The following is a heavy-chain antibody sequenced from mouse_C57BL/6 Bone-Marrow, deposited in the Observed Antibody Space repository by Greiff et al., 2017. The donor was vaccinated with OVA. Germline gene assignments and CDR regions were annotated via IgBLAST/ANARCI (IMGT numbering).Heavy chain of an antibody. CDR2: INPNNGGT. CDR3: ARLGYGYDGVDY. CDR1: GYTFTDYN. V-gene: IGHV1-22*01. Sequence: VQLKESGPELVKPGASVKMSCKASGYTFTDYNMHWVKQSHGKSLEWIGYINPNNGGTSYNQKFKGKATLTVNKSPSTAYMELRSLTSEDSAVYYCARLGYGYDGVDYWGQGTTLTVSS. J-gene: IGHJ2*01. D-gene: IGHD2-2*01.